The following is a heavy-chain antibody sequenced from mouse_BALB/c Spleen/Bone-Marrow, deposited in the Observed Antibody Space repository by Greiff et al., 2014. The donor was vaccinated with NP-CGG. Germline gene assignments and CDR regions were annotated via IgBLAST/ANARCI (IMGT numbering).Heavy chain of an antibody. J-gene: IGHJ2*01. D-gene: IGHD3-1*01. CDR1: GYTFSNYW. V-gene: IGHV1-5*01. CDR3: TTLARSDFDY. Sequence: VQLQQSGTVLARPGAAVKMSCKASGYTFSNYWMHWVKQRPGQGLEWIGTIYPGNSDTTYNQKFKGKAKLTAVTSTSTAYMELSSLTNGDSAVYYCTTLARSDFDYWGQGTTLTVSS. CDR2: IYPGNSDT.